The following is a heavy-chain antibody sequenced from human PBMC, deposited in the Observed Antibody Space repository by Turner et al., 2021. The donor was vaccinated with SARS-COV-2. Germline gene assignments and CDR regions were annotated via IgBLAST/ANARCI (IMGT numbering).Heavy chain of an antibody. Sequence: EVQVVESGGGLVQPGGSLRLSCAASGFTFSIYSMNWVRQAPGKGLEWVSYISSSSRTIYYADSVKGRFTISRDNAKNTLYLQVNSLRAEDTALYYCARGGSSGYSYGFYWGQGTLVTVSS. V-gene: IGHV3-48*01. CDR2: ISSSSRTI. CDR1: GFTFSIYS. J-gene: IGHJ4*02. CDR3: ARGGSSGYSYGFY. D-gene: IGHD5-18*01.